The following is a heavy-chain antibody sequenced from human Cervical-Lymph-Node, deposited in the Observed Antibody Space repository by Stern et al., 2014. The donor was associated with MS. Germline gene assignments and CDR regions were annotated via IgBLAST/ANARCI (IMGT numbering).Heavy chain of an antibody. J-gene: IGHJ4*02. Sequence: QLVQSGAEVKKPGSSGKVSCKASGGTFSSYAISWVRQAPGQGLEGMGGIIPIFGTANYAQKFQGRVTITADESTSTAYMELSSLRSEDTAVYYCARPPGYYDSSGYYYWGQGTLVTVSS. V-gene: IGHV1-69*01. D-gene: IGHD3-22*01. CDR1: GGTFSSYA. CDR2: IIPIFGTA. CDR3: ARPPGYYDSSGYYY.